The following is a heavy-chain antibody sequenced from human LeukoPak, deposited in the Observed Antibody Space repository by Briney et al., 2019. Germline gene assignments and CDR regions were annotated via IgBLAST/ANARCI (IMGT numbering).Heavy chain of an antibody. J-gene: IGHJ4*02. CDR3: AREILAPGKTHDY. Sequence: GGSLRLSCAASGFTFDDYGMSWVRQAPGKGLEWVSGINWNGGSTGYADSVKGRFTISRDNAKNTLFLQMNSLSAEDTAVYYCAREILAPGKTHDYWGQGTLVTVSS. V-gene: IGHV3-20*04. CDR2: INWNGGST. CDR1: GFTFDDYG.